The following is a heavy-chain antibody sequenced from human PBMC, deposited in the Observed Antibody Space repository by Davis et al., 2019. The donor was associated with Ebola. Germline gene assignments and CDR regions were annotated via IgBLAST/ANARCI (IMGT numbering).Heavy chain of an antibody. CDR1: GFTFSNAW. CDR2: ISSSINFI. V-gene: IGHV3-21*01. CDR3: ARGLYYYLDV. Sequence: GESLKISCAASGFTFSNAWMTWVRQAPGKGLEWVSSISSSINFIYYAESVKGRFTISRDNAKNSLYLQMNSLRAEDTAVYYCARGLYYYLDVWGKGTTVTVSS. J-gene: IGHJ6*03.